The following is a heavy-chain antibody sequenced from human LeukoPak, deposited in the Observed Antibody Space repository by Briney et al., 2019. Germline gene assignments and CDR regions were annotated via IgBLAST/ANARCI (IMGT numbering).Heavy chain of an antibody. J-gene: IGHJ5*02. CDR3: ARRSSSWKNWFDP. V-gene: IGHV4-59*01. Sequence: NSSETLPLTCTVSGGSIDSNSWTWIRQPPGKGLEWIGYIYYSGTTNYNPSLKSRVTMSVDMSKNQFSLKLSSVTAADTAVYYCARRSSSWKNWFDPWGQGTLVTVSS. CDR2: IYYSGTT. D-gene: IGHD6-13*01. CDR1: GGSIDSNS.